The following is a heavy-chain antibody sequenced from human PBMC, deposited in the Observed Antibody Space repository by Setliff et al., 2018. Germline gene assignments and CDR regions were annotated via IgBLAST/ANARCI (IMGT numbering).Heavy chain of an antibody. CDR1: GYTFTGYY. Sequence: ASVKVSCKASGYTFTGYYMHWVRQAPGQGLEWMGWINAGNGNTKYSQKFQGRVTITRDTSASTAYMELSSLRSEDTAVYYCATGITMVRTFDYWGQGTLVTVSS. V-gene: IGHV1-3*01. CDR2: INAGNGNT. D-gene: IGHD3-10*01. CDR3: ATGITMVRTFDY. J-gene: IGHJ4*02.